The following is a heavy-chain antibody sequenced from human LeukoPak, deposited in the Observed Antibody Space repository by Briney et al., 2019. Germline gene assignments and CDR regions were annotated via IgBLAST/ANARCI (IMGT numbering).Heavy chain of an antibody. D-gene: IGHD2-2*01. J-gene: IGHJ4*02. CDR1: GFTFSSYG. CDR3: AKVVQGVVVPAAPFDY. V-gene: IGHV3-23*01. CDR2: ISGSGGST. Sequence: GGSLRLSCAASGFTFSSYGMHWVRQAPGKGLEWVSAISGSGGSTYYADSVKGRFTISRDNSKNTLYLQMNSLRAEDTAVYYCAKVVQGVVVPAAPFDYWGQGTLVTVSS.